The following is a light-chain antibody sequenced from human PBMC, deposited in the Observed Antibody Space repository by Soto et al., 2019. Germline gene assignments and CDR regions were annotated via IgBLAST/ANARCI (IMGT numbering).Light chain of an antibody. CDR2: DTS. J-gene: IGKJ4*01. V-gene: IGKV3-15*01. CDR1: QGIGNT. Sequence: EVVMRQSPATLSVSPGVGATLSCSARQGIGNTLAWYQHKPGQTPRLLIYDTSTRATGVPTRFSGSRSGAEFTLTINSLQSEDFAVYYCQPYNNWPLTFGGGTKVDIK. CDR3: QPYNNWPLT.